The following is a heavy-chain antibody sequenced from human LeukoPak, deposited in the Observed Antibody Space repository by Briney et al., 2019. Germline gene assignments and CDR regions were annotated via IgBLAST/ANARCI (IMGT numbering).Heavy chain of an antibody. D-gene: IGHD2-2*01. CDR3: ARAVLGCSSTSCSDY. V-gene: IGHV3-33*01. J-gene: IGHJ4*02. CDR2: IQSDGSYK. CDR1: GFTFSHYG. Sequence: GGSLRLSCAGSGFTFSHYGMHWVRQGPGKGLEWVAGIQSDGSYKYYEDSLKGRSTISRDNFKNILYLQMNSLRAEDTAVYSCARAVLGCSSTSCSDYWGQGTLVTVSS.